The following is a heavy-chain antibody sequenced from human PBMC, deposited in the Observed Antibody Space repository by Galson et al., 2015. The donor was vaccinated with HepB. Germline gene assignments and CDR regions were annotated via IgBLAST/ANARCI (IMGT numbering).Heavy chain of an antibody. CDR1: RFTFSRYW. Sequence: SLRLSCAASRFTFSRYWMNWVRQAPGKGPEWVANIKSDGSEINYVDSVKGRFTISRDNAKNSLYLQMNSLRAEDTAVYYCGSYDYHGIDVWGQGTTVTVSS. CDR3: GSYDYHGIDV. V-gene: IGHV3-7*01. D-gene: IGHD3-10*01. J-gene: IGHJ6*02. CDR2: IKSDGSEI.